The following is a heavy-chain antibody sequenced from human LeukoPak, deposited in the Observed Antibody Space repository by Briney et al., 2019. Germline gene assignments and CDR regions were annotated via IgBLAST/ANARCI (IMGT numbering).Heavy chain of an antibody. V-gene: IGHV3-30*02. Sequence: GGSLRLSCAASGFTFSSYGMHWVRQAPGKGLEWVASLGKDGRHISYAESVKGRFTGSRDNSIDSLYLQMNSLRLEDTAVYYCARARFYGDYKDYWGQGTLVTVSS. CDR2: LGKDGRHI. D-gene: IGHD4-17*01. CDR3: ARARFYGDYKDY. J-gene: IGHJ4*02. CDR1: GFTFSSYG.